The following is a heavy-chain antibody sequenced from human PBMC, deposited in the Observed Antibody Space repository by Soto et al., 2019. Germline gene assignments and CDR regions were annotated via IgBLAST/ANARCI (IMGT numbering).Heavy chain of an antibody. Sequence: QVQLQASGPGLVKPSQTLSLTCTVAGGSISSGGYYWSSIRQHPGKGLEWIGYIYYSGSTYYNPSLKSRVTISVDTSKNQFSLKLSSVTAADTAVYYCARSGYSYGPNPLLYWGQGTLVTVSS. V-gene: IGHV4-31*03. D-gene: IGHD5-18*01. CDR3: ARSGYSYGPNPLLY. J-gene: IGHJ4*02. CDR1: GGSISSGGYY. CDR2: IYYSGST.